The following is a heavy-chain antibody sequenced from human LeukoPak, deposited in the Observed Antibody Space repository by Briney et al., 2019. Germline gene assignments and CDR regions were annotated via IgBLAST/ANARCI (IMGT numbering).Heavy chain of an antibody. CDR1: GFTFSSYA. CDR3: AKVRQWLIDLDY. Sequence: PGGSLRLSCAASGFTFSSYAMSWVRQAPGKGLEWVSVISGSGGNTDYADSVKGRFTISRDNSKNTLYLQMNSLRAEDTAVYYCAKVRQWLIDLDYWGQGTLVAVSS. V-gene: IGHV3-23*01. J-gene: IGHJ4*02. D-gene: IGHD5-12*01. CDR2: ISGSGGNT.